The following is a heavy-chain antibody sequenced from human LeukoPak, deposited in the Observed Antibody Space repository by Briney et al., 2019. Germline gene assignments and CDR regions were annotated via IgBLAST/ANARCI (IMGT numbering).Heavy chain of an antibody. CDR3: ASGSGLVLGFAFDI. CDR2: VSGGGGDT. CDR1: GFTFSSNA. V-gene: IGHV3-23*01. D-gene: IGHD3-3*02. Sequence: GGSLRLSCVASGFTFSSNAMNWVRQAPGKGPEWVSSVSGGGGDTYYADSVKGRFTIPRDKSKNTLYLQMNRLRGEDTAVYYCASGSGLVLGFAFDIWGQGTMVTVSS. J-gene: IGHJ3*02.